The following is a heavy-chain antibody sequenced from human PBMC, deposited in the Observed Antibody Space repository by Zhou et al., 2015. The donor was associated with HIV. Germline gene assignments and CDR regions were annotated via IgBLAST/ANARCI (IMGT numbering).Heavy chain of an antibody. CDR2: MNPNSGDT. Sequence: QVQLVQSGAEVKKPGASVKVSCTASGYTFTSYDINWVRQATGQGLEWMGWMNPNSGDTDYAQKFQGRVTMTRNTSISTAYMELSNLRSEDSAVYYCTLLGEMSLSSSPSXSAGRRTWSTVLXEGXDYVPDP. CDR3: TLLGEMSLSSSPSXSAGRRTWSTVLXEGXDYVPDP. V-gene: IGHV1-8*01. J-gene: IGHJ5*02. CDR1: GYTFTSYD. D-gene: IGHD3-16*02.